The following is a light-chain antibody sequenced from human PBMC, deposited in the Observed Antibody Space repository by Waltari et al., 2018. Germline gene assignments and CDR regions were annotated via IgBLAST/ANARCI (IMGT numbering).Light chain of an antibody. Sequence: QSALTQPASVSGSPGQSITISCTGTSSDVGGYNYVSWYQQHPGKAPKLILYDFHQLPSGVSNRCSGAKSGNTASLTISGLQAEDEADYYCSSYRSSGTLVFGGGTKVTVL. V-gene: IGLV2-14*03. J-gene: IGLJ2*01. CDR2: DFH. CDR1: SSDVGGYNY. CDR3: SSYRSSGTLV.